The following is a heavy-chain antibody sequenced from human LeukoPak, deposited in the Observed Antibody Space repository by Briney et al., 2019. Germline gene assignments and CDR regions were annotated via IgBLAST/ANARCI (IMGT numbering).Heavy chain of an antibody. CDR1: GYSFSLYG. V-gene: IGHV1-18*01. J-gene: IGHJ5*01. Sequence: ASAKVSCKASGYSFSLYGLAWVRQPPGQGLEWMGWTSPDSGETKPAQKFQDRVILTTDTSSSTVYMELRSLRVNDTAVYYCARWLGVGYYGAGSYPDSWGQGTLVIVSA. D-gene: IGHD3-10*01. CDR3: ARWLGVGYYGAGSYPDS. CDR2: TSPDSGET.